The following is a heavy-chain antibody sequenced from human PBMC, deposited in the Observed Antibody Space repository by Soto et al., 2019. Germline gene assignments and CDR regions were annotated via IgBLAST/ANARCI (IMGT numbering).Heavy chain of an antibody. D-gene: IGHD5-18*01. CDR3: TNENEDTDMVTRR. V-gene: IGHV3-15*01. CDR1: GFTFSNAW. Sequence: EVQLVESGGGLVKPGGSLRLSCAASGFTFSNAWMSWVRQAPGKGLEWVGRIKSKTDGGTTDYAAPVKGRFTISRDDSKNTLYLQMNRLKSADTSVYYCTNENEDTDMVTRRWGQGTLVTVSS. CDR2: IKSKTDGGTT. J-gene: IGHJ4*02.